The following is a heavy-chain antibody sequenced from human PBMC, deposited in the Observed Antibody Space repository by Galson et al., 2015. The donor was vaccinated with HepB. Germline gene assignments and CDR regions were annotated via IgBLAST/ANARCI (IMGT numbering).Heavy chain of an antibody. D-gene: IGHD3-10*01. J-gene: IGHJ4*02. V-gene: IGHV5-51*01. CDR2: IYPVNSDT. CDR3: ARQDGSGLYYFDY. Sequence: QSGAEVKKPGESLKISCQGAGYSFASYWIGWVRQMPGKGLEWMGIIYPVNSDTRYSPSFQGQVTISADKSINTAYLQWGSLKASDSAMYYCARQDGSGLYYFDYWGQGALVTVSS. CDR1: GYSFASYW.